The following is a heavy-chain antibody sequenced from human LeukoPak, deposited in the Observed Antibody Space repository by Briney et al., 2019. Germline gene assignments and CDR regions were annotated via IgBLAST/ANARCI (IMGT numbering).Heavy chain of an antibody. Sequence: GGSLRLSCAASGFTFSRSWMSWVRQAPGKGLEWVANIKQDGSEKYYVDSVKGRFTISRDNAKNSLYLQMNSLRAEDTAVYYCARARVGATAYFDYWGQGTLVTVSS. CDR2: IKQDGSEK. CDR3: ARARVGATAYFDY. V-gene: IGHV3-7*01. CDR1: GFTFSRSW. D-gene: IGHD1-26*01. J-gene: IGHJ4*02.